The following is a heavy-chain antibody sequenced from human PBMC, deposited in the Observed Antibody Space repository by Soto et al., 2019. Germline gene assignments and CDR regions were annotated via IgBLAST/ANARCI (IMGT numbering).Heavy chain of an antibody. CDR3: ARDKITGWFDY. D-gene: IGHD6-19*01. V-gene: IGHV1-8*01. J-gene: IGHJ4*02. CDR2: MNPNSGNT. Sequence: ASVKVSCKASGYTFTSYDINWVRQATGQGLEWMGWMNPNSGNTGYAQKLQGRVTMTTDTSTSTAYMELRSLRSDDTAVYYCARDKITGWFDYWGQGTLVTVSS. CDR1: GYTFTSYD.